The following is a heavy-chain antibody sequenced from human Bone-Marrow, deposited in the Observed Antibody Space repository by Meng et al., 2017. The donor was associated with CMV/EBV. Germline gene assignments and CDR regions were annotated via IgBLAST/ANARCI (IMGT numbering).Heavy chain of an antibody. CDR2: ISGSGGST. Sequence: GESLKISGAVSGFTFSSYAMSWVRQAPGKGLEWVSAISGSGGSTYYADSVKGRFTISRDNSKKTLYLQMNSLRAEDTGVYYCAKDPVILERFRYYYYYYRMDVWGQGTTVTVSS. CDR1: GFTFSSYA. V-gene: IGHV3-23*01. D-gene: IGHD3-3*01. J-gene: IGHJ6*02. CDR3: AKDPVILERFRYYYYYYRMDV.